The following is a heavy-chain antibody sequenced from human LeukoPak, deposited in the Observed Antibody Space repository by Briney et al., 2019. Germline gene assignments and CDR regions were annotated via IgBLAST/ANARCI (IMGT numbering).Heavy chain of an antibody. CDR3: AGGVLHGGGNWFDP. D-gene: IGHD3-16*01. V-gene: IGHV1-2*06. CDR2: INPNSGGT. J-gene: IGHJ5*02. CDR1: GYTFTGYY. Sequence: ASVKVSCKTSGYTFTGYYMHWLRQAPGQGLEWMGRINPNSGGTYYAQKFRSRVTMTRDTSISTAYMELASLISDDSAVYYCAGGVLHGGGNWFDPWGQGTLVTVSS.